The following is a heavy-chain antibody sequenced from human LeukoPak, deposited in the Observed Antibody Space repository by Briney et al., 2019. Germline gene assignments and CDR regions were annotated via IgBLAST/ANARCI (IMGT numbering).Heavy chain of an antibody. Sequence: GASVKVSCKASGYTFTGYYMHWVRQAPGQGLEWMGWINPNSGGTNYAQKFQGRVTMTRDTSISTAYMELSRLRSDDTAVYYCARGFIAVDVYSYYYMDVWRKGTTVTVSS. CDR2: INPNSGGT. CDR3: ARGFIAVDVYSYYYMDV. D-gene: IGHD6-19*01. CDR1: GYTFTGYY. J-gene: IGHJ6*03. V-gene: IGHV1-2*02.